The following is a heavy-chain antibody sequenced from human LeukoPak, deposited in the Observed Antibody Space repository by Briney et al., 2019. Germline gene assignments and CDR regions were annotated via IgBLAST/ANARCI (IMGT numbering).Heavy chain of an antibody. CDR3: ARPLSGSSSWHGDAFDI. CDR1: GGSISSSTYY. V-gene: IGHV4-39*01. CDR2: IYYSGST. Sequence: SETLPLTCTVSGGSISSSTYYWGWIRQPPGKGLEWIGSIYYSGSTYYNASLKSRVTISADTSKNQFSLKLSSVTAADTAVYYCARPLSGSSSWHGDAFDIWGQGTMVTVSS. D-gene: IGHD6-13*01. J-gene: IGHJ3*02.